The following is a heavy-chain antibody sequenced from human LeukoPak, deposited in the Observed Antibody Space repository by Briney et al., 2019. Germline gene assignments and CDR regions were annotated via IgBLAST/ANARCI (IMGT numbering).Heavy chain of an antibody. J-gene: IGHJ4*02. CDR2: ISAYNGNT. D-gene: IGHD3-9*01. V-gene: IGHV1-18*01. CDR1: GYTFTSYG. Sequence: GAPVKVSCKASGYTFTSYGISWVRQAPGQGVEGLGWISAYNGNTNYSQHLQGRVTMTTATSTSTAYMELRSLRSDSPAVYYCTRGLGYYGIPPTSFDYWGQGTLVTVSS. CDR3: TRGLGYYGIPPTSFDY.